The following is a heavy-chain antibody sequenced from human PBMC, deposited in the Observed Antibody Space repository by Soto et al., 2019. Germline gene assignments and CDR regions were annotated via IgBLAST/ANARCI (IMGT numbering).Heavy chain of an antibody. CDR2: IYPGDSDT. Sequence: GESLKISCQVSGYTFTIYWIGWVRQVPGKGLEWMGIIYPGDSDTRYSPSFQGHVTISADQSINTAYLQWDSLKASDTAIYYCARPANTVADHFDLWGQGTPVTVSS. CDR3: ARPANTVADHFDL. D-gene: IGHD4-17*01. CDR1: GYTFTIYW. J-gene: IGHJ4*02. V-gene: IGHV5-51*01.